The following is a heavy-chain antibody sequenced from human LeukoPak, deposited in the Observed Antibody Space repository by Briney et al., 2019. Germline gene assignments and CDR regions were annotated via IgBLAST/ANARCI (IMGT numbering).Heavy chain of an antibody. V-gene: IGHV4-61*10. J-gene: IGHJ4*02. CDR2: IHYSGST. D-gene: IGHD6-13*01. CDR3: ARGGSSWYADY. CDR1: GGSISSGSYY. Sequence: PSQTLSLTCTVSGGSISSGSYYWTWLRQPAGTGLEWIGYIHYSGSTSYNPSLKSRVTMSVDTSNDQFSLKVSSVTAADTAVYYCARGGSSWYADYWGQGTLVTVSS.